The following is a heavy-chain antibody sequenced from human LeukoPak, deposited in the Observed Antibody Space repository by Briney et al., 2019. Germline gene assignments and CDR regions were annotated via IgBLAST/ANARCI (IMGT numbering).Heavy chain of an antibody. D-gene: IGHD1-26*01. CDR1: GFTFSSYE. Sequence: PGGSLRLSRAASGFTFSSYEMNWVRQAPGKGLEWVSYISSSGDTIYYADSVKGRFTISRDYAKNSLYLQMNSLRAEDTAIYYCARVLDGTYYFYFDYWGQGTLVTVSS. V-gene: IGHV3-48*03. J-gene: IGHJ4*02. CDR2: ISSSGDTI. CDR3: ARVLDGTYYFYFDY.